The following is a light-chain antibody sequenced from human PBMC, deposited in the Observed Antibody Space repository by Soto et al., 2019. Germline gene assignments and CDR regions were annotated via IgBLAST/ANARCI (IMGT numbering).Light chain of an antibody. CDR1: QSVSSIF. CDR2: GAS. Sequence: EIVLTQSPGTLSLSPVERATLSCRASQSVSSIFLAWYQHKPGQAPRLLIYGASTRATGIPDRFSGSGSGTDFILTISRLEPEDFAVYYCQQYGSSPRTFGHGTRVEIK. V-gene: IGKV3-20*01. J-gene: IGKJ1*01. CDR3: QQYGSSPRT.